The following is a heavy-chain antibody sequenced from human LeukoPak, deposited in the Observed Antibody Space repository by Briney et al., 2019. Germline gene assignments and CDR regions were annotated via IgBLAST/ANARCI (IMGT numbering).Heavy chain of an antibody. V-gene: IGHV2-5*02. J-gene: IGHJ4*02. CDR1: GFSLSTSGVG. D-gene: IGHD3-10*01. CDR2: IYWDDDK. Sequence: SGPTLVNPTQTLTLTCTFSGFSLSTSGVGVGWIRQPPGKALEWLALIYWDDDKRYSPSLKSRPTITKYTSKNPVALTMTNMDPVETATYYCAHSPFLWFGELWVDYWGQGNLVTVSS. CDR3: AHSPFLWFGELWVDY.